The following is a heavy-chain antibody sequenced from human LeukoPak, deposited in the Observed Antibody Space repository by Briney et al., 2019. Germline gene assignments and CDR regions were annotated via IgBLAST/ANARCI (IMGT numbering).Heavy chain of an antibody. Sequence: GGSLRLSCAASGFTLSTYSMKWVRQAPRKGLEWVSSISTSSSYIYYADSVKGRFTISRDNSKNTLYLQMNSLRAEDTAVYYCARRAGAYSHPYDYWGQGTLVTVSS. CDR2: ISTSSSYI. CDR3: ARRAGAYSHPYDY. J-gene: IGHJ4*02. V-gene: IGHV3-21*04. D-gene: IGHD4/OR15-4a*01. CDR1: GFTLSTYS.